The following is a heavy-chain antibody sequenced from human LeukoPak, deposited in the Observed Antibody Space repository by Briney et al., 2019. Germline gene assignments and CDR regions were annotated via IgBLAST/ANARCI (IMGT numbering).Heavy chain of an antibody. CDR1: GFTFSSYG. D-gene: IGHD2-15*01. V-gene: IGHV3-23*01. J-gene: IGHJ6*02. Sequence: GGSLRLSCAASGFTFSSYGMSWVRQAPGKGLEWVSLTSGSGGSSYYADSVKGRFTISRDNSKNTLYLQMNSLRAEDTAVYHCAILLGYCSSGSCLNVWGQGTTVTVSS. CDR2: TSGSGGSS. CDR3: AILLGYCSSGSCLNV.